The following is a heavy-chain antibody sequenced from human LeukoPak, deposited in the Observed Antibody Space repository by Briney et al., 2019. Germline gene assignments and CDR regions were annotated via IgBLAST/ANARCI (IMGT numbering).Heavy chain of an antibody. CDR3: ARWELEPNWFDP. Sequence: SETLSLTCAVSGGSISSGGYSWSWIRQPPGKGLEWIGYIYYSGSTNYNPSLKSRVTISVDTSKNQFSLKLSSVTAADTAVYYCARWELEPNWFDPWGQGTLVTVSS. CDR2: IYYSGST. CDR1: GGSISSGGYS. V-gene: IGHV4-61*08. D-gene: IGHD1-1*01. J-gene: IGHJ5*02.